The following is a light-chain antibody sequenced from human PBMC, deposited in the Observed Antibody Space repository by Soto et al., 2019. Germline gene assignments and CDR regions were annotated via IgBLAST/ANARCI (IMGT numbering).Light chain of an antibody. J-gene: IGKJ5*01. CDR1: KSVLYSSNNKNY. CDR3: QQYYSTPIT. V-gene: IGKV4-1*01. CDR2: CAS. Sequence: DIVMTQSPDSLAVSLGERATINCKSSKSVLYSSNNKNYLSWYQQKPGQPPKLLIYCASTRESGFPDRFSGSWSGTDFTLTSSSLQAEDVAVYYCQQYYSTPITFGQGKRLEIK.